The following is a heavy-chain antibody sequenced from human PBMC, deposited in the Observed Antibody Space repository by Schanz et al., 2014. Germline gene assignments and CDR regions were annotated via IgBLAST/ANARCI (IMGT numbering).Heavy chain of an antibody. CDR3: ARESVSRTRLFAP. Sequence: QVQVIQSGPEVKKPGASVKVSCKASGYTFTNHYLHWVRQAPGQGLEWMGRISHSSGGTNYAQNFQGRVTMTKDTSINTVYMELSTLTSDDTAVYYCARESVSRTRLFAPWGQGTLVTVSS. J-gene: IGHJ5*02. CDR1: GYTFTNHY. D-gene: IGHD3-3*01. V-gene: IGHV1-2*06. CDR2: ISHSSGGT.